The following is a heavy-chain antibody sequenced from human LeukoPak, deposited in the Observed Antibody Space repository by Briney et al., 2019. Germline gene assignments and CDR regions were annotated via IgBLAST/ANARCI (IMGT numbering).Heavy chain of an antibody. CDR1: GYTFTGYY. V-gene: IGHV1-2*02. J-gene: IGHJ6*02. Sequence: ASVKVSCKASGYTFTGYYMHWVRQAPGQGLEWMGWINPNSGGTNYAQKFQGRVTMTRDTSISTAYMELSRLRSDDTAVYYCARDGGRVVAAHRGSMDVWGQGTTVTVSS. CDR3: ARDGGRVVAAHRGSMDV. CDR2: INPNSGGT. D-gene: IGHD2-15*01.